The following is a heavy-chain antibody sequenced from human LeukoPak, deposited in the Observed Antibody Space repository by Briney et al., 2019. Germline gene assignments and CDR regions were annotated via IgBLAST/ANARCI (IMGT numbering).Heavy chain of an antibody. CDR2: ISGSGGST. D-gene: IGHD2-15*01. CDR1: GFTFSSYA. J-gene: IGHJ4*02. Sequence: WGSLRLSCAASGFTFSSYAMSWVRQVPGKGLEWVSTISGSGGSTNHADSVEGRFTISRDDSKNTLYLQMNSLRAEDTAVYYCAKSGLNRFDYWGQGTLVTVSS. V-gene: IGHV3-23*01. CDR3: AKSGLNRFDY.